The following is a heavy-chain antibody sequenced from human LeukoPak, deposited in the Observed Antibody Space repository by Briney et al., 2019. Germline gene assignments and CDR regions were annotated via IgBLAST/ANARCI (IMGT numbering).Heavy chain of an antibody. D-gene: IGHD3-10*01. CDR1: GYSFTSYY. Sequence: ASVKVSCKASGYSFTSYYMHWVRQAPGQGLEWMGEINPSDGRTNYAQKFQGRVDMTRETSTSTVYMELSSLRSEDTAVYYCARANYSGSGSHYNPSFFDYWGQGTLVTVSS. J-gene: IGHJ4*02. CDR3: ARANYSGSGSHYNPSFFDY. CDR2: INPSDGRT. V-gene: IGHV1-46*01.